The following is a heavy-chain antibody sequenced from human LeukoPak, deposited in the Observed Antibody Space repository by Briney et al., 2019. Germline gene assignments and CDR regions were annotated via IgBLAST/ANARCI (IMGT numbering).Heavy chain of an antibody. CDR1: GFTFSNYG. V-gene: IGHV3-48*02. J-gene: IGHJ4*02. D-gene: IGHD2-2*03. Sequence: GGSLRLSCAASGFTFSNYGLNWVRQAPGKGLEWVSHISSSGSAKYYADSVRGRFTISRDNAKNSLYLQMNSLRDEDTAVFYCASGSGHWGQGTLVTVSS. CDR3: ASGSGH. CDR2: ISSSGSAK.